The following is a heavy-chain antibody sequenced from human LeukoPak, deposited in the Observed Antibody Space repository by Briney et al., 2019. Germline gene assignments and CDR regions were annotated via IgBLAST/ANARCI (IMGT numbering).Heavy chain of an antibody. D-gene: IGHD6-13*01. CDR1: GFTFSSYA. V-gene: IGHV3-23*01. CDR3: AKDLEAAGSYPEYFQH. Sequence: GGSLRLSCAASGFTFSSYAMSWVRQAPGKGPEWVSAISGSGGSTYYADSVKGRFTISRDNSKNTLYLQMNSLRAEDTAVYYCAKDLEAAGSYPEYFQHWGQGTLVTVSS. J-gene: IGHJ1*01. CDR2: ISGSGGST.